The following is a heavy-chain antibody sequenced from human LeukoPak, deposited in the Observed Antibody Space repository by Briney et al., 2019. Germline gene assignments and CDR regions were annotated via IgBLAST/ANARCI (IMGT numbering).Heavy chain of an antibody. Sequence: GASVKVSCKASGYTFTSYGISWVRQAPGQGLEWMGWISAYNGNTNYAQKLQGRVTMTTDTSTSTAYMELRSLRSDDTAVYYCAREVTTMVRGVILGSGSYYARADDAFDIWGQGTMVTVSS. CDR1: GYTFTSYG. J-gene: IGHJ3*02. V-gene: IGHV1-18*01. CDR2: ISAYNGNT. D-gene: IGHD3-10*01. CDR3: AREVTTMVRGVILGSGSYYARADDAFDI.